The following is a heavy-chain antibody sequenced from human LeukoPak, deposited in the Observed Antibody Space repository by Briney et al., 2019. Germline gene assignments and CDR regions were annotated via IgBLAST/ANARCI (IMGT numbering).Heavy chain of an antibody. Sequence: GGSLRLSCAASGFTFSSYWMSWVRQAPGKGLKWEANIKQDGSEKYYVDSVKGRFTISRDNAKNSLYLQMNSLRAEDTAVYYCARDRYYYGSGSYYDYWGQGTLVTVSS. CDR2: IKQDGSEK. D-gene: IGHD3-10*01. CDR3: ARDRYYYGSGSYYDY. V-gene: IGHV3-7*01. J-gene: IGHJ4*02. CDR1: GFTFSSYW.